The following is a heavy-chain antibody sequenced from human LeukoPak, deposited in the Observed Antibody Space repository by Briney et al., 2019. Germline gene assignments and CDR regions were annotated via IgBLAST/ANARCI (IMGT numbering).Heavy chain of an antibody. CDR1: GGTFSSYA. J-gene: IGHJ5*02. CDR3: ARVQTIFGVAPFDP. D-gene: IGHD3-3*01. CDR2: IIPIFGTA. V-gene: IGHV1-69*05. Sequence: GSSVKVSCKASGGTFSSYAISWVRQAPGQGLEWMGGIIPIFGTANYAQKFQGRVTITTDESTSTAYMELSSLRSEDTAVYYCARVQTIFGVAPFDPWGQGTLVTVSS.